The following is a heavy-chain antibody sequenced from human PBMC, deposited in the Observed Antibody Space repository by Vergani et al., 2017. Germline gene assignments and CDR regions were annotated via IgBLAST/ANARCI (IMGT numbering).Heavy chain of an antibody. CDR1: GFTLSNYY. CDR3: AKHFRGWGIDY. Sequence: QVQLVESGGGVVQRGGSLRLSCATSGFTLSNYYMQWIRQGPGKGLELLAFIQFDGSNQYYAYSVKGRFTLSRDFSKTTRYLQMNSLRTDDTATYYCAKHFRGWGIDYWGQGTQVIVSS. D-gene: IGHD3-16*01. CDR2: IQFDGSNQ. V-gene: IGHV3-30*02. J-gene: IGHJ4*02.